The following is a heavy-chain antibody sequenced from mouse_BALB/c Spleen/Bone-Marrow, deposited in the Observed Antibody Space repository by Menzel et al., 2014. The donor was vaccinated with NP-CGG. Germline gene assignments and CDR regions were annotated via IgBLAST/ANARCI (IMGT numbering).Heavy chain of an antibody. J-gene: IGHJ2*01. V-gene: IGHV1-7*01. CDR3: ARIYYYGRDY. CDR2: INPSTGYT. D-gene: IGHD1-1*01. Sequence: VQLVESGAELAKPGASVKMSCKASGYTFTNYWMHWVKQRPGQGLEWIGYINPSTGYTEYNQKFKDEATLTADKSSSTAYMQLSSLTSEDSAVYYCARIYYYGRDYWGQGTTLTVSS. CDR1: GYTFTNYW.